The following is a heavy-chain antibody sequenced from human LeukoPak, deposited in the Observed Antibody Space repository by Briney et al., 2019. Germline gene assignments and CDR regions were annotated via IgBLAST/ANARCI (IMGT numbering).Heavy chain of an antibody. D-gene: IGHD3-10*01. CDR3: ARDFGQYKLNGGYYFDY. V-gene: IGHV3-48*01. CDR1: GFTFSNYG. CDR2: ISSSGSTI. J-gene: IGHJ4*02. Sequence: GRSLRLSCAASGFTFSNYGMHWVRQAPDKGLEWVAYISSSGSTIYYADSVKGRFTISRDNAKNSLYLQMNSLRAEDTAVYYCARDFGQYKLNGGYYFDYWGQGTLVTVS.